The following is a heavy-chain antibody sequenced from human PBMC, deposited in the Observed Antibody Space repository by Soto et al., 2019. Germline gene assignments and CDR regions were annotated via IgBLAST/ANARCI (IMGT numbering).Heavy chain of an antibody. D-gene: IGHD2-15*01. CDR3: ARGGDIVVVVAATRHYYYGMDV. V-gene: IGHV4-30-4*01. J-gene: IGHJ6*02. CDR1: GGSISSGDYY. CDR2: IYYSGST. Sequence: SETLSLTCTVSGGSISSGDYYWSWIRQPPGKGLEWIGYIYYSGSTYYNPSLKSRVTISVDTSKNQFSLKLSSVTAADTAVYYCARGGDIVVVVAATRHYYYGMDVWGQGTTVTVSS.